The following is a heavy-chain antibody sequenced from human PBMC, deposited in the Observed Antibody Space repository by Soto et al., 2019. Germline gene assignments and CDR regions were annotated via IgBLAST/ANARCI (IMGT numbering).Heavy chain of an antibody. V-gene: IGHV3-23*01. J-gene: IGHJ4*02. CDR2: VTASGYSA. CDR3: AQGDLLWYPFDF. D-gene: IGHD1-20*01. Sequence: PGGSLRLSCAASGLAFSNYAMTWVRQAPGKGLEWVSIVTASGYSAYYGAAVKGRFTTSRDNSRSTLYLQMNGLRADDPAVYYCAQGDLLWYPFDFCGQGTLVTVSS. CDR1: GLAFSNYA.